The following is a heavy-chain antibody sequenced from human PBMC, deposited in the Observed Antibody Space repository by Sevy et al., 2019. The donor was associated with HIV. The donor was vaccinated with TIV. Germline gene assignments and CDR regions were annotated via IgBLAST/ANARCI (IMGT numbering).Heavy chain of an antibody. CDR3: ATRKGYYDGSGYYDY. D-gene: IGHD3-22*01. V-gene: IGHV4-59*01. J-gene: IGHJ4*02. CDR1: GGSISGYY. Sequence: SETLSLTCTVSGGSISGYYWSWIRQPPGKGLEYIGYIYYTGSTNYNPSLKSRVTISVDRYKNQFSLQLNSVTAADTAVYYCATRKGYYDGSGYYDYWGQGILVTVSS. CDR2: IYYTGST.